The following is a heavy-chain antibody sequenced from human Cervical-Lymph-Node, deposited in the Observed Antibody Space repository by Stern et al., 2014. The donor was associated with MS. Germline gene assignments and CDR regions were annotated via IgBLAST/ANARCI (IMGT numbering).Heavy chain of an antibody. CDR3: ASAYSSSHYSFDY. V-gene: IGHV3-33*01. Sequence: VQLVQSGGGVVQPGRSLRLSCEASGFSFSRYAMHWVRQAPGKGLEWVAFIWSDGSNPYYADSVTGRFTISRDNFKNTLYLQMNSLRAEDTAVYYCASAYSSSHYSFDYWGQGTLVTVSS. CDR1: GFSFSRYA. D-gene: IGHD6-13*01. CDR2: IWSDGSNP. J-gene: IGHJ4*02.